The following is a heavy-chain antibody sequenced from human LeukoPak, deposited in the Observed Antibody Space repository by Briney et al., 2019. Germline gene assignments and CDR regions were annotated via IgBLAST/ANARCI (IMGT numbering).Heavy chain of an antibody. Sequence: SGPTLVKPTQTLTLTCTFSGFSPSTSGMCVSWIRQPPGKALEWLARIDWDDDKYYSTSLKTRLTISRDTSKNQVVLTMTNMDPVDTATYYCARMYYYGSGSYSDYWGQGTLVTVSS. CDR3: ARMYYYGSGSYSDY. V-gene: IGHV2-70*11. CDR1: GFSPSTSGMC. J-gene: IGHJ4*02. D-gene: IGHD3-10*01. CDR2: IDWDDDK.